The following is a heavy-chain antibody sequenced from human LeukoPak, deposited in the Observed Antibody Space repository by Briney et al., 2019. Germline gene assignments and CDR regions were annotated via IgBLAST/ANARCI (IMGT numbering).Heavy chain of an antibody. CDR3: AKEGRSLQTY. CDR2: IKEDGTET. D-gene: IGHD5-24*01. Sequence: GGSLRLSCAASGFMFSSNWMSWVRLAPGKGLEWVANIKEDGTETYYVDSVKGRFTISRDNAKNSLYLQMNSLRVEDTAVYYCAKEGRSLQTYWGQGTLSPSPQ. CDR1: GFMFSSNW. J-gene: IGHJ4*02. V-gene: IGHV3-7*03.